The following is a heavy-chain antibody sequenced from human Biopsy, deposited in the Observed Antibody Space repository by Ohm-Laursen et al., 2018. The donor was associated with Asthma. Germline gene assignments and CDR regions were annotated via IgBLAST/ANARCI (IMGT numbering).Heavy chain of an antibody. CDR2: ISVYNGNT. CDR1: GYTFNSAG. CDR3: ARAVDYYHYYGIDV. D-gene: IGHD4-23*01. V-gene: IGHV1-18*01. J-gene: IGHJ6*02. Sequence: AATVKISCNTSGYTFNSAGITWVRQAPGQGLEWMGWISVYNGNTKVAQKLQDRVTMITDTSTSTAYMELRSLRSDDTAVYFCARAVDYYHYYGIDVWGQGTTVTVS.